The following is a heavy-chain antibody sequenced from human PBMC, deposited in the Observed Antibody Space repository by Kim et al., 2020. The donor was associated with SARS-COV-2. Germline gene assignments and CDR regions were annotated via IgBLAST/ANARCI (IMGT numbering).Heavy chain of an antibody. Sequence: GGSLRLSCAASGFTFSSYSMNWVRQAPGKGLEWVSSISSSCSYIYYADSVKGRFTISRDNAKNSLYLQMNSLRAEDTAVYYCARVSRDCTNGVCSAYYYYYGMDVGGQGTTVTVSS. V-gene: IGHV3-21*01. J-gene: IGHJ6*02. CDR1: GFTFSSYS. CDR3: ARVSRDCTNGVCSAYYYYYGMDV. D-gene: IGHD2-8*01. CDR2: ISSSCSYI.